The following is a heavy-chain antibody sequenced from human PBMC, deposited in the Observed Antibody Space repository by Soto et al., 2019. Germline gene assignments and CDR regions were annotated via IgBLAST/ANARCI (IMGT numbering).Heavy chain of an antibody. V-gene: IGHV4-31*03. CDR1: GGSTSSGGYY. D-gene: IGHD4-4*01. J-gene: IGHJ5*02. CDR2: IYYSGST. CDR3: ARATRTSYDYSNYVSWFDP. Sequence: SETLSLTCTVSGGSTSSGGYYWSWIRQHPGKGLEWIGYIYYSGSTYYNPSLKSRVTISVDTSKNQFSLKLSSVTAADTAVYYCARATRTSYDYSNYVSWFDPWGQGTLVTVSS.